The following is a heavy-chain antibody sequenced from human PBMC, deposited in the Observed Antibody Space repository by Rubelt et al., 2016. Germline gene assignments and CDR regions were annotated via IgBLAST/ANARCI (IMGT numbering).Heavy chain of an antibody. CDR1: GGSFSGYY. CDR3: ARGGGYGPFL. D-gene: IGHD4-17*01. CDR2: INHSGST. Sequence: QVQLQQWGAGLLKPSETLSLTCAVYGGSFSGYYWSWIRQPPGKGLEWIGEINHSGSTNYNPSLKSRVTISVDTSKNQFSLKLCSVTAADTAVYYCARGGGYGPFLWGQGTLVTVSS. J-gene: IGHJ4*02. V-gene: IGHV4-34*01.